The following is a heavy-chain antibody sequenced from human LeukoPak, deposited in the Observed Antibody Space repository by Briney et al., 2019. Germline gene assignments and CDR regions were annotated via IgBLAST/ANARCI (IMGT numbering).Heavy chain of an antibody. CDR2: ISGSGGST. CDR1: GFTFSSYA. Sequence: GGSLRLSCAASGFTFSSYAMSWVRQAPGKGLEWVSAISGSGGSTYYADSVKGRFTISRDNSKNTLYLQMNSLRAEDTAVYYCAKYTYYDFWSGGYDYWGQGTLVTVSS. V-gene: IGHV3-23*01. J-gene: IGHJ4*02. D-gene: IGHD3-3*01. CDR3: AKYTYYDFWSGGYDY.